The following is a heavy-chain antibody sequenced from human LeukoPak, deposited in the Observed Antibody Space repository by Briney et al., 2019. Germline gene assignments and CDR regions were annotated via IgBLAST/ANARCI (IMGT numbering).Heavy chain of an antibody. Sequence: ASVKVSCKASGYTFTSYDINWVRQATGQGLEWMGWMNPNSGNTGYAQKFQGRVTMTRNNSISTAYMELSSLRSEDTAVYYCARGLAGPYYSNWFDPWGQGTLVTVSS. CDR1: GYTFTSYD. CDR3: ARGLAGPYYSNWFDP. V-gene: IGHV1-8*01. D-gene: IGHD3-10*01. CDR2: MNPNSGNT. J-gene: IGHJ5*02.